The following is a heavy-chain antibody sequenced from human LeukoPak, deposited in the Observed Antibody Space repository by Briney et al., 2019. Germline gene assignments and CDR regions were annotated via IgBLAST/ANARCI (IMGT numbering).Heavy chain of an antibody. CDR1: GFTYSNYE. CDR2: ISVSASPM. J-gene: IGHJ4*02. D-gene: IGHD3-10*01. V-gene: IGHV3-48*03. Sequence: GGSLRLSCAASGFTYSNYEMTWVRQAPGKGLEWVSYISVSASPMYYADSVKGRFTISRDNAKNSLYLQMNSLRAEDTAVYYCARKSGDLDYWGQGTLVTVSS. CDR3: ARKSGDLDY.